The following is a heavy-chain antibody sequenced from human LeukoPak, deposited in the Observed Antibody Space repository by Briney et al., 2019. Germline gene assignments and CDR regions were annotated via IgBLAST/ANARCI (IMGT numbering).Heavy chain of an antibody. V-gene: IGHV3-66*01. J-gene: IGHJ4*02. Sequence: GGSLRLSCAGSGFIVSSNYMSWVRQAAGKGLEWVSVIYGSSRTYYADSVKGRFTISRDNSKNAVYLQMDSLRAEDTAVYYCARDRADGYNYGDYFDNWGQGTLVTVSS. CDR3: ARDRADGYNYGDYFDN. CDR1: GFIVSSNY. D-gene: IGHD5-18*01. CDR2: IYGSSRT.